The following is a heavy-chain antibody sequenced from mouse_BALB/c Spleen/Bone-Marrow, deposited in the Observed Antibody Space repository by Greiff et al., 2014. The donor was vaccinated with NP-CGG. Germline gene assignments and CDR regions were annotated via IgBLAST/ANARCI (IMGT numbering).Heavy chain of an antibody. CDR2: INPDSSTI. CDR3: ARQGYYGSSDY. CDR1: GFDFSRYW. D-gene: IGHD1-1*01. Sequence: EVQLQESGGGLVQPGGSLKLSCAASGFDFSRYWMSWVRQAPGRGLEWIGEINPDSSTINYTPSLKDKFIISRDNAKNTLYLQMSKVRSEDTALYYCARQGYYGSSDYWGQGTTLTVSS. V-gene: IGHV4-1*02. J-gene: IGHJ2*01.